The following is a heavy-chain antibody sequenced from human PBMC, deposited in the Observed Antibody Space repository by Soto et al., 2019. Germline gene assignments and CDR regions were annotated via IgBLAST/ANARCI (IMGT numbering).Heavy chain of an antibody. CDR2: IYYSGST. J-gene: IGHJ2*01. Sequence: HQGKGLEWIGYIYYSGSTYYNPSLKSRVTISVATSKNQFYLKLSSVTSADTAVYFFFFQAEDGIRDVRSVSAFLLNRSSDL. D-gene: IGHD3-10*02. V-gene: IGHV4-31*02. CDR3: FFQAEDGIRDVRSVSAFLLNRSSDL.